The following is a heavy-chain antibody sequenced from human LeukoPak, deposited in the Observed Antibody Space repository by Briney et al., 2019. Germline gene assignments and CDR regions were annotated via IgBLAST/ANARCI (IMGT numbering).Heavy chain of an antibody. V-gene: IGHV3-21*01. D-gene: IGHD3-22*01. CDR1: GFTFSSYS. CDR2: ISSSSSYI. J-gene: IGHJ4*02. CDR3: ARDLRSSGYYAFDY. Sequence: GGSLGLSCAASGFTFSSYSMNWVRQAPGKGLEWVSFISSSSSYIYYADSVKGRFTISRDNAKNSLYLQMNSLRAEDTAVYYCARDLRSSGYYAFDYWGRGTLVTVSS.